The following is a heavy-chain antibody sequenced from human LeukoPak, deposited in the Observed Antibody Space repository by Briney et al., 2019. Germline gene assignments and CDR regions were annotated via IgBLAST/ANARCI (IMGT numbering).Heavy chain of an antibody. V-gene: IGHV4-59*01. D-gene: IGHD5-18*01. CDR2: IYYSGST. CDR1: GGSISSYY. Sequence: SETLSLTCTVSGGSISSYYWSWVRQPPGKGLEWGGYIYYSGSTNYNPSLKSRVTISVDTSKNQFSLKLSSVTAADPAVYYCARASISSPNTAMVDFDYWGQGTLVTISS. CDR3: ARASISSPNTAMVDFDY. J-gene: IGHJ4*02.